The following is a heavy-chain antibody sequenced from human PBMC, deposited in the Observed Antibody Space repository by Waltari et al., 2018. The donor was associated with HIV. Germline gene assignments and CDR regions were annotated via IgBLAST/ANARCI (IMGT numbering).Heavy chain of an antibody. CDR2: IYYSGCP. V-gene: IGHV4-31*03. D-gene: IGHD4-17*01. J-gene: IGHJ4*02. CDR1: VGPISSGVYY. Sequence: QVQLQEPGPGLVKLLQTLSSTSTVFVGPISSGVYYWSWIRQHPGKGLEWIRYIYYSGCPYYSPALQSRVTISVYTSKNEFFLNVNSGTAADTAVYYCARVAALRLVDYWGQGTLVTVSS. CDR3: ARVAALRLVDY.